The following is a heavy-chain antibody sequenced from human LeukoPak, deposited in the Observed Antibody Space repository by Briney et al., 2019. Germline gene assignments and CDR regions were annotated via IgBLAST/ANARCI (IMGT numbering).Heavy chain of an antibody. CDR3: ARDRSGTGPAVLYYFDY. CDR1: GFTFSSYA. D-gene: IGHD1-26*01. J-gene: IGHJ4*02. CDR2: ISYDGSNK. Sequence: GGSLRLSCAASGFTFSSYAMHWVRQAPDKGLEWVAVISYDGSNKYYADSMKGRFTMSRDNSKNTLFLQMNSLRAEDTAVYYCARDRSGTGPAVLYYFDYWGQGTLVTVSS. V-gene: IGHV3-30*04.